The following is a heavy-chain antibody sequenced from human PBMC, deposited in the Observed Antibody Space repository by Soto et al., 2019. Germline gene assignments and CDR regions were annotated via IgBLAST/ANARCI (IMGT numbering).Heavy chain of an antibody. D-gene: IGHD3-10*01. CDR3: VRDLDGSGSYYTNY. Sequence: QVQLVQSGAEVKKPGASVTVSCKTSGYTFSSIGISWVRQAPGQGLEWMGWISPHKDDTYYAQSLQGRVTMTTDTSTSTAYMELRSLRSDDTAVYFCVRDLDGSGSYYTNYWGQGTLVTVSS. CDR2: ISPHKDDT. V-gene: IGHV1-18*01. CDR1: GYTFSSIG. J-gene: IGHJ4*02.